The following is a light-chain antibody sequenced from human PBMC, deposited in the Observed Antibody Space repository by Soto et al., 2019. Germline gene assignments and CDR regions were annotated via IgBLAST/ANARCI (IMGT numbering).Light chain of an antibody. CDR2: DAF. CDR3: QQRSSWPLT. Sequence: EIVLTQSPATLSLSPGERATLSCRASQSVGSYFAWYQQKPGQAPRLLIYDAFSRATGIPARFSGSGSGTDFTLTISSLEPEDFAVYFCQQRSSWPLTFGGRTMVEIK. J-gene: IGKJ4*01. CDR1: QSVGSY. V-gene: IGKV3-11*01.